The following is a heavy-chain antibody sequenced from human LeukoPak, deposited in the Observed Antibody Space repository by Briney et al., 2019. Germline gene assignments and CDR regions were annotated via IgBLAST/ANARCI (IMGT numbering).Heavy chain of an antibody. CDR1: GFIVSSNY. Sequence: GGSLRLSCAASGFIVSSNYMTWVRQAPGKGLEWISVIYTGGSTFYADSVKGRFTISRDNSKNTLYLQMNSLRAEDTAVYYCAKVGRYSSSWYFGLDNWFDPWGQGTLVTVSS. V-gene: IGHV3-53*01. J-gene: IGHJ5*02. CDR3: AKVGRYSSSWYFGLDNWFDP. D-gene: IGHD6-13*01. CDR2: IYTGGST.